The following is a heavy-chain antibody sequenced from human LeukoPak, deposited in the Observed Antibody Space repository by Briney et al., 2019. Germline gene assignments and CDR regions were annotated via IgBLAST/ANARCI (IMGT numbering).Heavy chain of an antibody. Sequence: ASVKVSCKASGGTFSSYAISWVRQAPGQGREWMGGIIPIFGTANYAQKFQGRVTITADESTSTAYMELSSLTSEDTAVYYCARDRCSGGSCYPRPGWFDHWGQGTLVTVSS. CDR1: GGTFSSYA. J-gene: IGHJ5*02. D-gene: IGHD2-15*01. CDR3: ARDRCSGGSCYPRPGWFDH. CDR2: IIPIFGTA. V-gene: IGHV1-69*13.